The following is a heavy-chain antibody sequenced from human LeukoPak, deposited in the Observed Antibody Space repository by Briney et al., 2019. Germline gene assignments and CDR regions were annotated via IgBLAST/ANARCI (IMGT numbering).Heavy chain of an antibody. CDR1: GGTFSSYA. J-gene: IGHJ5*02. Sequence: ASVKVSCKASGGTFSSYAISWVRQAPGQGLEWMGGIIPIFGTANYAQKFQGRVTITADESTSTAYMELSSLRSEDTAVYYCARDEGTYYYDSSGYNNWFDPWGQGTLVTVSS. V-gene: IGHV1-69*13. CDR3: ARDEGTYYYDSSGYNNWFDP. D-gene: IGHD3-22*01. CDR2: IIPIFGTA.